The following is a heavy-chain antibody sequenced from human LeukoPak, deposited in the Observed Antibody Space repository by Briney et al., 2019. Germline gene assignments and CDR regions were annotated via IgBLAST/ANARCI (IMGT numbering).Heavy chain of an antibody. Sequence: GASVKVSCKASGYTFTSYAMNWVRQAPGQGLEWMGWINTNTGNPTYAQGFTGRFVFSLDTSVSTAYLQISSLKAEDTAVYYCARDVEDYGFWSPRVWFDPWGQGTLVTVSS. J-gene: IGHJ5*02. V-gene: IGHV7-4-1*02. D-gene: IGHD3-3*01. CDR3: ARDVEDYGFWSPRVWFDP. CDR1: GYTFTSYA. CDR2: INTNTGNP.